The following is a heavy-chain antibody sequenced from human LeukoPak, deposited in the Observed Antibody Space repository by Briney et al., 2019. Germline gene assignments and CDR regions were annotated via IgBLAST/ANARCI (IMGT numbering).Heavy chain of an antibody. CDR1: GFTFSNYW. CDR3: TTAHFWSGSIILPHAFDI. Sequence: GGSLRLSCAASGFTFSNYWMHWVRQVPGKGLVWVSRINDDGSATFYADSVKGRFTISRDNAKNTLYLQMNSLRAEDTAVYYCTTAHFWSGSIILPHAFDIWGQGTMVTVSS. V-gene: IGHV3-74*01. CDR2: INDDGSAT. J-gene: IGHJ3*02. D-gene: IGHD3-3*02.